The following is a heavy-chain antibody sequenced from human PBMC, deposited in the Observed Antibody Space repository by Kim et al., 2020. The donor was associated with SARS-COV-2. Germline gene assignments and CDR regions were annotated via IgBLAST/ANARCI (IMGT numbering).Heavy chain of an antibody. V-gene: IGHV3-7*01. J-gene: IGHJ5*02. CDR3: ARGAGSSVFDP. CDR2: IKHDGSGQ. Sequence: GGSLRLSCAASGFTFSNYWMTWVSQTPGKGLEWVASIKHDGSGQYYVDSLKGRFTISRDNAKNSLYLQMNSLRAEDTALYHCARGAGSSVFDPWGQGTLVTVSS. D-gene: IGHD1-26*01. CDR1: GFTFSNYW.